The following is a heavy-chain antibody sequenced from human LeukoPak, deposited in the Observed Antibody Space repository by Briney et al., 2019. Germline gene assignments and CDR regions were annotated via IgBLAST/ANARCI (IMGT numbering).Heavy chain of an antibody. D-gene: IGHD6-13*01. V-gene: IGHV4-34*01. CDR1: GGSFSGYY. Sequence: SETLSLTCAVYGGSFSGYYWSWIRQPPGKGLEWIGEINHSGSTSYNPSLKSRVTISVDTSKNQFSLKLSSVTAADTAVYYCARGGRIAAAGTGYFDYWGQGTLVTVSS. CDR3: ARGGRIAAAGTGYFDY. CDR2: INHSGST. J-gene: IGHJ4*02.